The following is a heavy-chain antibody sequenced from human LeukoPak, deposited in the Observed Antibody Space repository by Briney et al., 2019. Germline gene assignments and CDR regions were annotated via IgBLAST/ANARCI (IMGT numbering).Heavy chain of an antibody. CDR1: GGSISSGSYY. J-gene: IGHJ4*02. CDR2: IYTSGST. CDR3: ARVDWSGPDY. V-gene: IGHV4-61*02. D-gene: IGHD3-3*01. Sequence: SETLSLTCTVSGGSISSGSYYWSWIRQPAGKGLEWIGRIYTSGSTNYNPSLKSRVTISVDTSKNQFSLKLSSVTAADTAVYYCARVDWSGPDYWGQGTLVTVSS.